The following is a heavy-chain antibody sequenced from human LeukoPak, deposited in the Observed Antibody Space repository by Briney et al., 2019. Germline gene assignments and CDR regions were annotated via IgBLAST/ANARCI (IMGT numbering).Heavy chain of an antibody. CDR2: ISGSGGST. J-gene: IGHJ4*02. V-gene: IGHV3-23*01. D-gene: IGHD3-3*01. CDR3: AKVGVIIYNYFDY. CDR1: GFTFSSYA. Sequence: GGSLRLSCAASGFTFSSYAMSWVRQAPGEGLEWVSAISGSGGSTYYADSVKGRFTISRDNSKNTLYLQMNSLRAEDTAVYYCAKVGVIIYNYFDYWGQGTLVTVSS.